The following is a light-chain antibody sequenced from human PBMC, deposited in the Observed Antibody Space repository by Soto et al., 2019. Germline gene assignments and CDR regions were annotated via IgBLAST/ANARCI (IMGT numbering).Light chain of an antibody. J-gene: IGKJ4*01. CDR2: DAS. CDR3: QQYENPLLT. Sequence: DIQMTHSPSSLSASVGDRVTITCQASQDISNYLNWYQQKPGRAPKLLIYDASNLETGVPSRFSGSVSGTDFTFTISGLQPEDTATYYCQQYENPLLTFGGGTKVEIK. CDR1: QDISNY. V-gene: IGKV1-33*01.